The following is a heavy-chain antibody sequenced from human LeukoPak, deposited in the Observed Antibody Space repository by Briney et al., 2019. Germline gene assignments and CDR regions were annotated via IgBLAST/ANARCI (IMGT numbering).Heavy chain of an antibody. CDR2: IYPGDSDT. CDR1: GYSFTAYW. V-gene: IGHV5-51*01. Sequence: GESLKISCKGSGYSFTAYWISWVRQMPGNGLEWMGIIYPGDSDTTYSPSFQGQVTISADKSFSTAYLQWSSLKASDTAIYYCARRFDSGIINAFDIWGQGTQVIVSS. D-gene: IGHD1-26*01. CDR3: ARRFDSGIINAFDI. J-gene: IGHJ3*02.